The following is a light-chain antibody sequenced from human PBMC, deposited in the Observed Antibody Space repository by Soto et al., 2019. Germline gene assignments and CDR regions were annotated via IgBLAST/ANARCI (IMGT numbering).Light chain of an antibody. CDR2: DVT. J-gene: IGLJ2*01. Sequence: QSVLTQPASVSGSPGQSITISCTGSSSDFGLYNYVSWYQQHPGKAPKLVISDVTNRPSGVSDRFSGSKSGNTASLTISGLQAEDEADYYCSSYTLTATLFGGGTKVTVL. CDR3: SSYTLTATL. CDR1: SSDFGLYNY. V-gene: IGLV2-14*03.